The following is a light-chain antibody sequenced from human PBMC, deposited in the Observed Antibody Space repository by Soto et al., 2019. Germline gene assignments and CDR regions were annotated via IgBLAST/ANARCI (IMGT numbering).Light chain of an antibody. J-gene: IGKJ1*01. Sequence: DIQMTQSPSSLSPSVGDRVTITCRASRSISDWLAWYQQKPGKAPELLIFDASNLKSGVSSRFSGSGSGTEFTLTISRLQPDDVATYYCLQYSSHSWPFGQGTKVDI. V-gene: IGKV1-5*01. CDR1: RSISDW. CDR3: LQYSSHSWP. CDR2: DAS.